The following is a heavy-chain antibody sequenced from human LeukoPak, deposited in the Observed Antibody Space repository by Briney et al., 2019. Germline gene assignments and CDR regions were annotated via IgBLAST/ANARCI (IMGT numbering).Heavy chain of an antibody. J-gene: IGHJ4*02. Sequence: SETLSLTCTVSGGPISSYYWSWIRQPPGKGLEWIGYIYYSGSTNYNPSLKSRVTISVDTSKNQFSLKLSSVTAADTAVYYCARMSAYSSSWMDYWGQGTLVTVSS. CDR3: ARMSAYSSSWMDY. V-gene: IGHV4-59*01. D-gene: IGHD6-13*01. CDR1: GGPISSYY. CDR2: IYYSGST.